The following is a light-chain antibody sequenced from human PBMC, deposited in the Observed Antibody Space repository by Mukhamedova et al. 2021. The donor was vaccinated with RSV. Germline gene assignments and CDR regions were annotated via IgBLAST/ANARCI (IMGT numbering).Light chain of an antibody. Sequence: WYQRRVHGKAPDLLIYKASTLESGVPSRFSGGGSGTDFTLTISSLEPEDFAVYYCQQRGSWPWTFGQGTKVEIK. J-gene: IGKJ1*01. CDR3: QQRGSWPWT. V-gene: IGKV1-5*03. CDR2: KAS.